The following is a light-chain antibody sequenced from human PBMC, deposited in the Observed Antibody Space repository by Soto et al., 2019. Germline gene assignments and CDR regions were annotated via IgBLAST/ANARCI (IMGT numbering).Light chain of an antibody. CDR3: QPYNNWPPST. CDR1: QSVSSN. Sequence: EIVMTQSPVTLSVSPGEGATLSCRASQSVSSNLAWYQQKPGQAPRLLIYGASTRATGVPARFSGSGSGTEFTLSISSLQPEDFAVYYCQPYNNWPPSTFGQGTKLEIK. V-gene: IGKV3-15*01. J-gene: IGKJ2*01. CDR2: GAS.